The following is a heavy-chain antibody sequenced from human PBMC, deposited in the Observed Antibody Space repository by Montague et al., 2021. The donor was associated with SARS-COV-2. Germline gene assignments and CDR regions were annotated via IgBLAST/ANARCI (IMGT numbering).Heavy chain of an antibody. CDR2: IYYSGST. CDR1: GGSISSYY. J-gene: IGHJ6*02. CDR3: ARHPIGSFPRYGMDV. D-gene: IGHD2-15*01. Sequence: SETLSLTCTVSGGSISSYYWSWIRQPPGKGLEWIGYIYYSGSTNXNPSLKSRVTISVDTSKNQFSLKLSSVTAADTAVYYCARHPIGSFPRYGMDVWAKGPRSPSP. V-gene: IGHV4-59*08.